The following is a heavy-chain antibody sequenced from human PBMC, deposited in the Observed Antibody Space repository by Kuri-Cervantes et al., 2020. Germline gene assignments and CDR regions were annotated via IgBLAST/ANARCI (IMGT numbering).Heavy chain of an antibody. CDR2: MNPNSGNT. D-gene: IGHD3-22*01. CDR3: ARGGGYYYDSSGTGGMDV. V-gene: IGHV1-8*01. J-gene: IGHJ6*02. Sequence: ASVKVSCKASGYTFTSYDINWVRQATGQGLEWMGWMNPNSGNTGYARKFQGRVTMTRNTSISTAYMELSSLRSEDTAVYYCARGGGYYYDSSGTGGMDVWGQGTTVTVSS. CDR1: GYTFTSYD.